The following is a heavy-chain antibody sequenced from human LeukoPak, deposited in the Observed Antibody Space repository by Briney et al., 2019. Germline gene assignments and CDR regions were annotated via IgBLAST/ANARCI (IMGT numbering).Heavy chain of an antibody. CDR3: ARVRGVIIAHFDY. V-gene: IGHV1-2*02. Sequence: GASVKVSCKASGYTFTGYYMHWVRQAPGQGLEWMGWINPNSGGTNYAQKFQGRVTMTRDTSISTAYMELSRLRSDDTAVYYCARVRGVIIAHFDYWGQGTLVTVSS. J-gene: IGHJ4*02. CDR2: INPNSGGT. CDR1: GYTFTGYY. D-gene: IGHD3-10*01.